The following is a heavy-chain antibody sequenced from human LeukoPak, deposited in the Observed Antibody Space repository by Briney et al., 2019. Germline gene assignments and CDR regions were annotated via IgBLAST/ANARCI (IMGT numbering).Heavy chain of an antibody. Sequence: GGSLRLSCAASGFTFSNYAMHWVRQAPGRGLDWVAFIRYDGSNKYYADSVKGRFTISRDNSKNTLYLQMNSLRAEDTAAYYCARLAAKVVPAADGFDYWGQGTLVTVSS. CDR2: IRYDGSNK. CDR3: ARLAAKVVPAADGFDY. V-gene: IGHV3-30*02. CDR1: GFTFSNYA. J-gene: IGHJ4*02. D-gene: IGHD2-2*01.